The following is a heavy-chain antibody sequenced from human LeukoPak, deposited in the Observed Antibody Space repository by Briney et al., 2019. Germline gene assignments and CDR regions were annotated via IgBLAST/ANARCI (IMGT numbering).Heavy chain of an antibody. D-gene: IGHD2-2*01. V-gene: IGHV3-23*01. Sequence: PGGSLRLSCAASGFTFSSYAMSWVRQAPGKGLEWVSAISGSGGSTYYADSVKGRFTISRDNSKNTLYLQMNSLRAEDTAVYYCAKGDTVVVPAAKDEFGFDYWGQGTLVTVSS. CDR3: AKGDTVVVPAAKDEFGFDY. J-gene: IGHJ4*02. CDR2: ISGSGGST. CDR1: GFTFSSYA.